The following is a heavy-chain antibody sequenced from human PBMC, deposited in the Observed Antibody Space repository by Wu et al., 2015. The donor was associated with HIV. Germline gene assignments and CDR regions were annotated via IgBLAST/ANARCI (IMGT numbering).Heavy chain of an antibody. CDR2: INPNTGDT. Sequence: QVQLVQSGAEVKKPGASVKVSCKTSGYTFTGYYIHWVRQAPGQGLEWMGWINPNTGDTDYVQKFQGRLTMTRDTSINTAYMELSSLRSNDTAVYYCARDWYYYGSGSYVDYWGQGTLVTVSS. V-gene: IGHV1-2*02. J-gene: IGHJ4*02. D-gene: IGHD3-10*01. CDR1: GYTFTGYY. CDR3: ARDWYYYGSGSYVDY.